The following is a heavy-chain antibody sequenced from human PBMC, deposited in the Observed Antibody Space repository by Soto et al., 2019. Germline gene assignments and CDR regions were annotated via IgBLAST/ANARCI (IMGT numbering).Heavy chain of an antibody. CDR2: ISYDGSNK. J-gene: IGHJ4*02. D-gene: IGHD6-13*01. CDR3: ARDIARYSSSWYFDY. CDR1: GFTFSSYA. Sequence: QVQLVESGGGVVQPGRSLRLSCAASGFTFSSYAMHWVRQAPGKGLEWVAVISYDGSNKYYADSVKGRFTISRDNSKNTLYLQMNSLRAEDTAVYYCARDIARYSSSWYFDYWGQGTLVTVSS. V-gene: IGHV3-30-3*01.